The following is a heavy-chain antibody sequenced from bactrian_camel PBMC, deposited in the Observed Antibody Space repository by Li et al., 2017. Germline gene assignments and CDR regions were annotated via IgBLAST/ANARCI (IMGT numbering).Heavy chain of an antibody. D-gene: IGHD1*01. J-gene: IGHJ4*01. CDR3: AVRHRPEYFNLGAGCRDTNGYNF. CDR1: AVTGGSRFC. Sequence: HVQLVESGGGSVQSGGSLRLSCVLSAVTGGSRFCLGWFRQAPGQKREGVAIIDSVGSTNYADSVKGRFTISQDNDEDTLSLQMNSLQPEDTAMYYCAVRHRPEYFNLGAGCRDTNGYNFLGQGTQVTVS. CDR2: IDSVGST. V-gene: IGHV3S55*01.